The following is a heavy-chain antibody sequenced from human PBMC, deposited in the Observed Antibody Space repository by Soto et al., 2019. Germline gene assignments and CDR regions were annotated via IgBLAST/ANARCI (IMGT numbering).Heavy chain of an antibody. CDR2: IYHCGSA. V-gene: IGHV4-30-4*01. CDR3: AGVMVHTGVHY. J-gene: IGHJ4*02. CDR1: GDSLSSGNFY. D-gene: IGHD3-10*01. Sequence: QVQLQESGPGLVEPSETLSLKCTVSGDSLSSGNFYWGWIRQHPGKGLEWIGFIYHCGSAYYNPSPVPRLTTSIDSSKKLFSLTLTSLAAAYTATYFCAGVMVHTGVHYWGQGILVTVSS.